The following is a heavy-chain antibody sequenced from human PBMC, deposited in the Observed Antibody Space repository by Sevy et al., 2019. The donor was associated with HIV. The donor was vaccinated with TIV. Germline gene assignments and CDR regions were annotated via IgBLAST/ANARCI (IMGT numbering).Heavy chain of an antibody. V-gene: IGHV3-7*01. Sequence: GGSLRLSCVASGFTFSGSWMTWVRQAPGKGLERIAFINEDGSRLGYVDSVRGRFTISRENTKNSLYLQMNSLRAEDTAVYFCARDRAYGALDYWGQGTLVTVSS. CDR2: INEDGSRL. CDR3: ARDRAYGALDY. CDR1: GFTFSGSW. J-gene: IGHJ4*02. D-gene: IGHD2-21*01.